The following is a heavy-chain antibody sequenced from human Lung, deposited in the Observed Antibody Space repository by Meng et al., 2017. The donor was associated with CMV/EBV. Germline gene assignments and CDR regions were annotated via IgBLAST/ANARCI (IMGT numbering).Heavy chain of an antibody. D-gene: IGHD3-3*01. CDR1: GFTFSSYW. CDR3: ARDKVRYYDFWSGYGGMDV. V-gene: IGHV3-74*01. CDR2: INSDGSST. Sequence: GEXXTISCAASGFTFSSYWMHWVRQAPGKGLVWVSRINSDGSSTSYADSVKGRFTISRDNAKNTLYLQMNSLRAEDTAVYYCARDKVRYYDFWSGYGGMDVWXQGTXVTVSS. J-gene: IGHJ6*02.